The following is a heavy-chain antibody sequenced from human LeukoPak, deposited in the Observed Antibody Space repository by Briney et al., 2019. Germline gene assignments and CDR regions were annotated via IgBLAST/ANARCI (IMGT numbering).Heavy chain of an antibody. V-gene: IGHV1-2*02. CDR1: GYTFTGYY. Sequence: GASVKVSCKASGYTFTGYYMHWVRQAPGQGLEWMGWINPNSGGTNYAQKFQGRVTMTRDTSISTAYMELSRLRSDDTAVYYCARGLYSSSSRLDCWGQGTLVTVSS. CDR2: INPNSGGT. J-gene: IGHJ4*02. D-gene: IGHD6-13*01. CDR3: ARGLYSSSSRLDC.